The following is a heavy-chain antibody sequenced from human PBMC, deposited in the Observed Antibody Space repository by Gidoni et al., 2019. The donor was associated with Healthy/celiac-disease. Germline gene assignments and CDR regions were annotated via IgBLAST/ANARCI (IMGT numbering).Heavy chain of an antibody. Sequence: QVQLVESGGGVVQPGRSLRLSCAASGFTFSSYGLHRFRQAPGKGLGWVAVIWYDGSNKYYADSGKGRFTISRDNSKNTLYLQMNSLRAEDTAVYYCAREFNSEGYYYDSSGYTDAFDIWGQGTMVTVSS. CDR3: AREFNSEGYYYDSSGYTDAFDI. J-gene: IGHJ3*02. V-gene: IGHV3-33*01. CDR1: GFTFSSYG. CDR2: IWYDGSNK. D-gene: IGHD3-22*01.